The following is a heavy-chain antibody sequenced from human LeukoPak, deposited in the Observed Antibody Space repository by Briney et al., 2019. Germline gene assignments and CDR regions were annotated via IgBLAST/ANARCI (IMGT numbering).Heavy chain of an antibody. Sequence: SETLSLTCTVSGGSISSSSYYWGWIRQPPGKGLEWIGYIYHSGSTYYNPSLKSRVTISVDRSKNQFSLKLSSVTAADTAVYYCARHGRNSGSYFWPPFDIWGQGTMVTVSS. CDR1: GGSISSSSYY. J-gene: IGHJ3*02. CDR2: IYHSGST. D-gene: IGHD1-26*01. V-gene: IGHV4-39*07. CDR3: ARHGRNSGSYFWPPFDI.